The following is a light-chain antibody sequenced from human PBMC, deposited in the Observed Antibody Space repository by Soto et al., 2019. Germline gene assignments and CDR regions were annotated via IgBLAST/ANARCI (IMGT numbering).Light chain of an antibody. V-gene: IGKV3-11*01. J-gene: IGKJ1*01. CDR3: HQRQSWPRT. CDR2: HTS. Sequence: EIVLTQSPATLSSSTGERATLSCRASQTVNSRLAWYQHKPGQAPRLLIYHTSNRATGIPARFSGSGSGTDFTLTISSLEPEDFAVYYCHQRQSWPRTFGQGTKVDIK. CDR1: QTVNSR.